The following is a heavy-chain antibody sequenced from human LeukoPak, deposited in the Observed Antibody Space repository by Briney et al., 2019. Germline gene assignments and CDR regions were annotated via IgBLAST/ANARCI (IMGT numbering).Heavy chain of an antibody. V-gene: IGHV4-59*01. D-gene: IGHD6-19*01. Sequence: SETLSLTCTVTGGSISSYYWSWIRQPPGKGLEWIGYIYYSGSTNYNPSLKSRVTISVDTSKNQFSLKLSSVTAADTAVYYCARDRGYSSGWYEVDAFDIWGQGTMVTVSS. CDR2: IYYSGST. CDR3: ARDRGYSSGWYEVDAFDI. J-gene: IGHJ3*02. CDR1: GGSISSYY.